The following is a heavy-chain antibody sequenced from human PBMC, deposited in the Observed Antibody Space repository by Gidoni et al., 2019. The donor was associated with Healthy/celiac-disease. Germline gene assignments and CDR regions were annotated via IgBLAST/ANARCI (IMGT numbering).Heavy chain of an antibody. CDR1: GFPFRGYS. D-gene: IGHD3-22*01. CDR3: ARERYYYDSSGYFAD. CDR2: ISSSSSTI. V-gene: IGHV3-48*01. J-gene: IGHJ4*02. Sequence: ELQLVESGGGLLQPGGSLRLSCAATGFPFRGYSMNWVRQAPGKGLAWVSYISSSSSTIYYADSVKGRFTISRDNAKNSLYLQMNSLRAEDTAVDYCARERYYYDSSGYFADWGQGTLVTVSS.